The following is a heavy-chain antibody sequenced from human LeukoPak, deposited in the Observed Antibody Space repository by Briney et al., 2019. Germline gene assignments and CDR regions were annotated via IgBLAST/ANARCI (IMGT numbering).Heavy chain of an antibody. Sequence: GGSLRLSCAASGFTFSSYAMSWVRQAPGRGREWVSAISGSGGSTFYADSVKGRFTISRNNSNNPLYLQMNSLSAEDTAVYYCAKEAGSSGWYRGPDAFDIWGQGTMVTVSS. J-gene: IGHJ3*02. V-gene: IGHV3-23*01. CDR1: GFTFSSYA. CDR3: AKEAGSSGWYRGPDAFDI. CDR2: ISGSGGST. D-gene: IGHD6-19*01.